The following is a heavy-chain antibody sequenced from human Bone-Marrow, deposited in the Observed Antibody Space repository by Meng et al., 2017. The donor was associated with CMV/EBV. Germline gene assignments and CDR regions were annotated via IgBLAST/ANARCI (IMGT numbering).Heavy chain of an antibody. CDR2: IYYSGST. V-gene: IGHV4-59*01. CDR3: ARVDSSGWYGIDV. D-gene: IGHD6-19*01. Sequence: SETLSLTCTVSGGSISSYYFNWIRQPPGKGLEWIGYIYYSGSTSYNPSLQSRVTISVDTSKNQFSLKLSSVTAADTAVYYCARVDSSGWYGIDVWGQGTTVTVSS. CDR1: GGSISSYY. J-gene: IGHJ6*02.